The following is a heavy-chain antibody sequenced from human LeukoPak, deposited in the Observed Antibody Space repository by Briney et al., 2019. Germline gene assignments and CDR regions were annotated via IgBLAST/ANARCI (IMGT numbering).Heavy chain of an antibody. D-gene: IGHD4-17*01. Sequence: GGSLRLSCAASGFTFSDYYMSWIRQAPGKGLEWVSYISSSGSTIYYADSVKGRFTISRDNAKNSLYLQMNSLRAEDTAVYYCASGRVYGDYVDYFDYWGQGTLVTVSS. CDR3: ASGRVYGDYVDYFDY. CDR2: ISSSGSTI. J-gene: IGHJ4*02. V-gene: IGHV3-11*01. CDR1: GFTFSDYY.